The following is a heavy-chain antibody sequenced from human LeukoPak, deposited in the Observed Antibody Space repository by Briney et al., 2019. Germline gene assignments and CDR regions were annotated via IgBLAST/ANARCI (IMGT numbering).Heavy chain of an antibody. CDR3: ARGFYGAGSHFDY. D-gene: IGHD3-10*01. CDR2: IFHTGHT. CDR1: GGSISSGDFP. J-gene: IGHJ4*02. Sequence: SQTLSLTCAVSGGSISSGDFPWSWIRQPPGKGLEWIGYIFHTGHTSYNPSLKSRATKSVGMSKNQLSLRLTSVTAADTAVYYCARGFYGAGSHFDYWGQGTLVTVSS. V-gene: IGHV4-30-2*01.